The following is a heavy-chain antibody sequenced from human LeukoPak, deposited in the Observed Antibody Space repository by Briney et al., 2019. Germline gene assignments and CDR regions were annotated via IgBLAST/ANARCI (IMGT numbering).Heavy chain of an antibody. CDR3: ARERFLEWLPTGMDV. D-gene: IGHD3-3*01. J-gene: IGHJ6*04. CDR2: IYHSGST. Sequence: PSQTLSLTCTVSGGSISSGGYYWSWIRQPPGKGLEWIGYIYHSGSTYYNPSLKSRVTISVDRSKNQFSLKLSSVTAADTAVYYCARERFLEWLPTGMDVWGKGTTVTVSS. V-gene: IGHV4-30-2*01. CDR1: GGSISSGGYY.